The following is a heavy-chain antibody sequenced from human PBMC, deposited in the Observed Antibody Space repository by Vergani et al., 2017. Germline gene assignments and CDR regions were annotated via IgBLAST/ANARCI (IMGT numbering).Heavy chain of an antibody. CDR1: GFTFSNYW. V-gene: IGHV3-7*01. D-gene: IGHD6-13*01. CDR2: IKEDGRET. Sequence: EVQLMESGGGLVQPGGSLRLSCAASGFTFSNYWMSWVRQAPGKGLEWVANIKEDGRETFYVDSVMGRFTISRDNAKNSLYLQMNSLRAEDTAVYFCARIGLTAPRREAPVFDYWGQGTLVTVSS. CDR3: ARIGLTAPRREAPVFDY. J-gene: IGHJ4*02.